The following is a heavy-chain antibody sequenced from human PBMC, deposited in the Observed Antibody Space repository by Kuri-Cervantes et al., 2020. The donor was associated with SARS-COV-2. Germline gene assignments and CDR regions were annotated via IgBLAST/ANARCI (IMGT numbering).Heavy chain of an antibody. V-gene: IGHV3-30*18. CDR2: ISYDGSNK. Sequence: GGSLRLSCAASGFTSSSYGMHWVRQAPGKGLEWVAVISYDGSNKYYADSVKGRFTISRDNSKNTLYLQMNSLRAEDTAVYYCAKGGGPGSYIPLDYWGQGTLVTVSS. CDR1: GFTSSSYG. CDR3: AKGGGPGSYIPLDY. D-gene: IGHD1-26*01. J-gene: IGHJ4*02.